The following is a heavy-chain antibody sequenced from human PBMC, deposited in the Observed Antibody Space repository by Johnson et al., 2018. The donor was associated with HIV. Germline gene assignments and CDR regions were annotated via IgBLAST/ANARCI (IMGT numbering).Heavy chain of an antibody. CDR1: GFTVSSNY. Sequence: VQLVESGGGLIQPGGSLRLSCAASGFTVSSNYMSWVRQAPGKGLEWVSVIYRGGSTYYADSVKGRFTISRDNSKNTLYLQMNSLRVDVTALYYCVIDPHSSVCVVAFDSWGQVTMVTVSS. CDR3: VIDPHSSVCVVAFDS. V-gene: IGHV3-53*01. CDR2: IYRGGST. J-gene: IGHJ3*02. D-gene: IGHD6-19*01.